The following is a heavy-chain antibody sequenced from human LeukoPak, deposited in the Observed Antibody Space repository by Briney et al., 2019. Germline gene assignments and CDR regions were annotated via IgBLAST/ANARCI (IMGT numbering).Heavy chain of an antibody. D-gene: IGHD6-6*01. V-gene: IGHV1-2*02. CDR2: INPNSGGT. CDR3: ARDLAARRKPNYFDY. CDR1: GYTFTGYY. J-gene: IGHJ4*02. Sequence: VASVKVCCKASGYTFTGYYMHWVRQAPGQGLEWMGWINPNSGGTNYAQKFQGRVTMTRDTSISTAYMELSRLRSDDTAVYYCARDLAARRKPNYFDYWGQGTLVTVSS.